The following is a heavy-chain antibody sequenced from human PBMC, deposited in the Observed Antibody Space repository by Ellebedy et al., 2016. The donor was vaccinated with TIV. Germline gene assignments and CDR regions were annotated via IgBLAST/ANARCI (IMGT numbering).Heavy chain of an antibody. CDR2: MNAATNKT. J-gene: IGHJ6*02. CDR3: ARDGDENCGGDCYYYYYGMDV. V-gene: IGHV1-3*01. Sequence: AASVKVSCKASGYTFNTYAVHWVRQAPGQSLEWMGWMNAATNKTKYSQKLQGRVSMTWDTSATTAYMELSSLRSEDTAVYYCARDGDENCGGDCYYYYYGMDVWGQGTTVTVSS. CDR1: GYTFNTYA. D-gene: IGHD2-21*02.